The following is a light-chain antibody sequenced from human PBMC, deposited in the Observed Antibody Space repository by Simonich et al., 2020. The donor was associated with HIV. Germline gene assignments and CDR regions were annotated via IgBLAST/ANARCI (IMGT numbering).Light chain of an antibody. J-gene: IGKJ1*01. V-gene: IGKV1-39*01. CDR2: AAS. CDR1: QSIRSY. CDR3: QQYYSFPPT. Sequence: DIQMTQFPSSLSASVGDRVTITCRASQSIRSYLNWYQQKPGKAPKLLIYAASSSQSGVPSRFSGSGSGTDFTLTISSLQPEDFATYYCQQYYSFPPTFGQGTKVEIK.